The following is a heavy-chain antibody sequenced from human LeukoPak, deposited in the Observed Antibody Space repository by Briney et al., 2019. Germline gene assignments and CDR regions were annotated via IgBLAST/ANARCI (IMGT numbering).Heavy chain of an antibody. Sequence: KSSETLSLTCTVSGGSISSSSYYWGWIRQPPGKGLEWIGSIYYSGSTYYNPSLKSRVTISVDTSKNQFSLKLSSVTAADTAVYYCARDNLQAWYYDSSGYPPGHFDYWGQGTLVTVSS. J-gene: IGHJ4*02. CDR1: GGSISSSSYY. CDR2: IYYSGST. CDR3: ARDNLQAWYYDSSGYPPGHFDY. D-gene: IGHD3-22*01. V-gene: IGHV4-39*07.